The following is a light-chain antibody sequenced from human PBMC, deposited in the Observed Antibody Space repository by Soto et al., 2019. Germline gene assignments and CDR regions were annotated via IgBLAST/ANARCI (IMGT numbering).Light chain of an antibody. V-gene: IGLV2-11*01. CDR1: SSDVGAYNF. J-gene: IGLJ3*02. CDR2: DVS. CDR3: CSYAGSDTLV. Sequence: QSALTQPRSVSGSPGQSVTISCTGTSSDVGAYNFVSWYQQHPGRVPKLMIYDVSRRPSGVPDRFAGSKSGNTASLTISGLQADDEADYYCCSYAGSDTLVFGGGTKLTVL.